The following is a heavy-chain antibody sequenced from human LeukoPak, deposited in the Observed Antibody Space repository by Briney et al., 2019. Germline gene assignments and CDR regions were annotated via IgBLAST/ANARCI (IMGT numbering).Heavy chain of an antibody. CDR2: ISAYNGNT. Sequence: ASVKVSCKASGYTFTSYGISWVRQAPGQGLEWMGWISAYNGNTNYAQKLQGRVTMTTDTSTSTAYMELRSLRSDATAVYYCARAYYIAVAGSWFDPWGQGTLVTVSS. V-gene: IGHV1-18*01. CDR3: ARAYYIAVAGSWFDP. J-gene: IGHJ5*02. D-gene: IGHD6-19*01. CDR1: GYTFTSYG.